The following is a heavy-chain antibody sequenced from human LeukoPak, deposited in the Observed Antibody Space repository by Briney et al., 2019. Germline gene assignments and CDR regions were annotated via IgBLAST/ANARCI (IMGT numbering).Heavy chain of an antibody. J-gene: IGHJ6*02. D-gene: IGHD3-3*01. Sequence: GGSLRLSCAASGFTFSTYAMSWVRQAPGKGLEWVSAISGSGGSTNYADSVKGRFTISRDNAKNSLYLQMNSLRAEDTAVYYCASHQYDFWSGYYSYYYYGMDVWGQGTTVTVSS. CDR3: ASHQYDFWSGYYSYYYYGMDV. CDR1: GFTFSTYA. V-gene: IGHV3-23*01. CDR2: ISGSGGST.